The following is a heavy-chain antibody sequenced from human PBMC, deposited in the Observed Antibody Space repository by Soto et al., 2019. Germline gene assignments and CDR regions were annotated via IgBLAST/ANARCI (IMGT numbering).Heavy chain of an antibody. D-gene: IGHD3-22*01. J-gene: IGHJ4*02. V-gene: IGHV4-39*01. CDR3: ARQKDYYDRSGDSFFDY. Sequence: PSETLSVTCAVAGGSLINPSWWGWVRQAPGKGLEWIGSIYYSGSTYYNPSLKSRVTISVDTSKNQFSLKLSSVTAADTAVFYCARQKDYYDRSGDSFFDYWGQGSLVTVSS. CDR1: GGSLINPSW. CDR2: IYYSGST.